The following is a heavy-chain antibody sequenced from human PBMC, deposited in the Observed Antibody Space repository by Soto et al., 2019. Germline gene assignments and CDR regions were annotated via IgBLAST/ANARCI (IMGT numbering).Heavy chain of an antibody. CDR2: ISYDGSNK. CDR3: AREVDDSSGYYYYYYYYMDV. V-gene: IGHV3-30*04. Sequence: GGSLRLSCAASGFTFSSYAMHWVRQAPGKGLEWVAVISYDGSNKYYADSVKGRFTISRDNSKNTLYLQMNSLRAEDTAVYYCAREVDDSSGYYYYYYYYMDVWGKGTTVTVSS. D-gene: IGHD3-22*01. CDR1: GFTFSSYA. J-gene: IGHJ6*03.